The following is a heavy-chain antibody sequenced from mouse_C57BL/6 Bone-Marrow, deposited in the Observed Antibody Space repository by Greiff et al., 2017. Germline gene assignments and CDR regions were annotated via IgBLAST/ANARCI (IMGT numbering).Heavy chain of an antibody. CDR2: ISNGGGST. D-gene: IGHD2-13*01. CDR1: GFTFSDYY. V-gene: IGHV5-12*01. CDR3: ARHSGTTVGDY. Sequence: EVKLMESGGGLVQPGGSLKLSCAASGFTFSDYYMYWVRQTPEKRLEWVAYISNGGGSTYYPDTVKGRFTISRDNAKNTLYLQMSRLKSEDTAMYYCARHSGTTVGDYWGQGTTLTVSS. J-gene: IGHJ2*01.